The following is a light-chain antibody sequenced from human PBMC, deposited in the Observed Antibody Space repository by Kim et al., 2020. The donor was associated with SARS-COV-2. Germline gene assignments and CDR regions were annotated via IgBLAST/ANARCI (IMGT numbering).Light chain of an antibody. CDR1: QSVRKL. CDR3: QQRIDWPRT. J-gene: IGKJ1*01. CDR2: DAS. V-gene: IGKV3-11*01. Sequence: LSPGETPPLSYRACQSVRKLLAWVQQKPGQAPRLLIYDASNRASGIPGRFSGRGFGTDFTLTINSLGAGDCAVYYCQQRIDWPRTFGQGTK.